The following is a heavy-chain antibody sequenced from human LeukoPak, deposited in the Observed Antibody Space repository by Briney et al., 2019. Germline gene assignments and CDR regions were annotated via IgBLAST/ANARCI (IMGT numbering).Heavy chain of an antibody. CDR2: ISYSGST. J-gene: IGHJ4*02. V-gene: IGHV4-59*01. D-gene: IGHD5-24*01. CDR3: ARYGMATIQFFDY. Sequence: PSETLSLTCTVSGGSISAYYWSWIRRPPGKGLEWIGYISYSGSTKYNPSLKSRVTISVDTSKNQFSLKLSSVTAADTAVYYCARYGMATIQFFDYWGQGTLFTVSS. CDR1: GGSISAYY.